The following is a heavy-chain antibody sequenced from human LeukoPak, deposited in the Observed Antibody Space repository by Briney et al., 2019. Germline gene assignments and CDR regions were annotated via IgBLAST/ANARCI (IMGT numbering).Heavy chain of an antibody. Sequence: GGSLRLSCAASGFTFSSYAMSWVRQAPGKGLEWVSAISGSGGSTYYADSVKGWFTISRDNSKNTLYLQMNSLRAEDTAVYYCAKDIRATEWAFDYWGQGTLVTVSS. V-gene: IGHV3-23*01. CDR3: AKDIRATEWAFDY. D-gene: IGHD1-14*01. CDR1: GFTFSSYA. CDR2: ISGSGGST. J-gene: IGHJ4*02.